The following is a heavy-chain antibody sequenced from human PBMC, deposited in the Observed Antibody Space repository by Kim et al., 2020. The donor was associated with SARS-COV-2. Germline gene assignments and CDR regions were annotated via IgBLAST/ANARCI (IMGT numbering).Heavy chain of an antibody. CDR1: GFTFSSYD. V-gene: IGHV3-13*04. D-gene: IGHD6-13*01. Sequence: GGSLRLSCAASGFTFSSYDMHWVRQATGKGLEWVSAIGTAGDTYYPGSVKGRFTISRENAKNSLYLQMNNLRAGDTAVYYCARAVYSSPYYYGMDVWGQGTTVPVSS. J-gene: IGHJ6*02. CDR2: IGTAGDT. CDR3: ARAVYSSPYYYGMDV.